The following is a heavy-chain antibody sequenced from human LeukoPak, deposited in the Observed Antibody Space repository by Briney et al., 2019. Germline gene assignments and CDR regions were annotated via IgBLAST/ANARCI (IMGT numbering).Heavy chain of an antibody. CDR2: ISTSSHYI. Sequence: KSGGSLRPSCAASGFTSSIYTMNWVRQAPGKGLEWVSSISTSSHYIYYADSVKGRVTISRNNAKSSLYLQLDSLRAEDTAVYYCARDQCSTTTCPIDYWGQGTRVTVAS. J-gene: IGHJ4*02. D-gene: IGHD2-2*01. V-gene: IGHV3-21*01. CDR1: GFTSSIYT. CDR3: ARDQCSTTTCPIDY.